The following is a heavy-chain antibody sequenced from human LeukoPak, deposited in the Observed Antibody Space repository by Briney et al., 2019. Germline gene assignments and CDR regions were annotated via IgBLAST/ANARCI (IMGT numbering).Heavy chain of an antibody. J-gene: IGHJ4*02. V-gene: IGHV3-23*01. D-gene: IGHD3-10*01. CDR3: AKNDNNYYGSGSYQNYRFYFDY. CDR2: ISGSGGST. CDR1: GFTFSSYA. Sequence: PGGSLRLSCAASGFTFSSYAMSWVRQAPGKGPEWVSAISGSGGSTYYADSVKGRFTISRDNSKNTLHLQLNSLRVEDTAVYYCAKNDNNYYGSGSYQNYRFYFDYWGQGTLVTVSS.